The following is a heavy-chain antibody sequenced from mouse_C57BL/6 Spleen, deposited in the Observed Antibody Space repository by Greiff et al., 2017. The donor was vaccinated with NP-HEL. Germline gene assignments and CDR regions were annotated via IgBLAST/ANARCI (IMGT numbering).Heavy chain of an antibody. J-gene: IGHJ3*01. CDR1: GFTFSDAW. Sequence: EVMLVESGGGLVQPGGSMKLSCAASGFTFSDAWMDWVRQSPEKGLEWVAEIRNKANNHATYYAESVKGRFTISRDDSKSSVYLQMNSLRAEDTGIYYCTRDTTVVATRFAYWGQGTLVTVSA. V-gene: IGHV6-6*01. D-gene: IGHD1-1*01. CDR3: TRDTTVVATRFAY. CDR2: IRNKANNHAT.